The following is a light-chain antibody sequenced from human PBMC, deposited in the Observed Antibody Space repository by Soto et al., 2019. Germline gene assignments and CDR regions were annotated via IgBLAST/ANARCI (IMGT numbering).Light chain of an antibody. Sequence: QSVVTQPPSASGTPGQRVTISCSASSSNIGSNYVYWYQHLPGTAPKVLIYKNSHRPSGVPDRFSGSKSDTSASLAISGLRSEDEAHYCCAVWDDSLSGVVFGGGTKLTVL. V-gene: IGLV1-47*01. J-gene: IGLJ3*02. CDR3: AVWDDSLSGVV. CDR2: KNS. CDR1: SSNIGSNY.